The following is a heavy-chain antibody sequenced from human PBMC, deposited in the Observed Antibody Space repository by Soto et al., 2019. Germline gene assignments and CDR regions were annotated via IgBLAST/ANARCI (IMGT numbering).Heavy chain of an antibody. J-gene: IGHJ4*02. D-gene: IGHD2-8*02. CDR1: GFTFSSYE. V-gene: IGHV3-48*03. CDR3: ARDLYGWGYYFDY. CDR2: ISSSGSTI. Sequence: EVQLVESGGGLVQPGGSLRLSCADSGFTFSSYEMNWVRQAPGKGLEWVSYISSSGSTIYYADSVKGRFTISRDNAKNSLYLQMNSLRAEDTAVYYCARDLYGWGYYFDYWGQGTLVTVSS.